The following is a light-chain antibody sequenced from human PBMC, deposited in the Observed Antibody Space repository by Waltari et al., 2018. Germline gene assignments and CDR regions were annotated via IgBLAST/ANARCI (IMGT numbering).Light chain of an antibody. V-gene: IGKV4-1*01. Sequence: DIVMTQSPDSLAVSLGERATINCKSSQSVLYSSNNKNYLAWYQQKPGQPPKLLIYWASTRESGVPDRVSGSGSGTNFTRTMSSLQAEDVAVYCCHQHYSTLTWTFGQGTKVEI. CDR1: QSVLYSSNNKNY. CDR3: HQHYSTLTWT. J-gene: IGKJ1*01. CDR2: WAS.